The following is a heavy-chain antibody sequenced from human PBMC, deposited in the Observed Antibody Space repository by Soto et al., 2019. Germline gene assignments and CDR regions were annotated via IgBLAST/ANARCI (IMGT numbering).Heavy chain of an antibody. Sequence: EVQLVESGGGLVQPGGSLRLSCAASGFTFSTSWMNWVRQAPGKGLEWVAGIKEDGSEKYYVDSVKGRFTISRDNAKNSLYLQMNSLRAEDTAVYYCARGSIAARRNYYYGMDVWGQGTTVTVSS. D-gene: IGHD6-6*01. V-gene: IGHV3-7*03. CDR3: ARGSIAARRNYYYGMDV. CDR2: IKEDGSEK. CDR1: GFTFSTSW. J-gene: IGHJ6*02.